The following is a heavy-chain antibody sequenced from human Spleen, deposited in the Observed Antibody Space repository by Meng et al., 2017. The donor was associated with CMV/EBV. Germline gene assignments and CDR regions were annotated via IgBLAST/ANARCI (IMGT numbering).Heavy chain of an antibody. CDR3: ARAPNYFDTSGYPN. D-gene: IGHD3-22*01. Sequence: GSLRLSCAVYGGSFSGYYWSWIRQPPGKGLEWIGEINHSGSTNYNPSLKSRVTISVDTSKNQFSLKLNSVTAADTAVYYCARAPNYFDTSGYPNWGQGTLVTVSS. V-gene: IGHV4-34*01. J-gene: IGHJ4*02. CDR2: INHSGST. CDR1: GGSFSGYY.